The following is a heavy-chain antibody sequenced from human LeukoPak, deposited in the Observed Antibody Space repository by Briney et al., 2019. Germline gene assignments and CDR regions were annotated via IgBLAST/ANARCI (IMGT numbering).Heavy chain of an antibody. V-gene: IGHV1-8*01. Sequence: EASVKVSYKASGYTFTSYDINWVRQATGQGLEWMGWMNPNSGNTGYAQKFQGRVTMTRNTSISTAYMELSSLRSEDTAVYYCATGASGTASGYSSGWLLFHWGQGTLVTVPS. J-gene: IGHJ4*02. CDR3: ATGASGTASGYSSGWLLFH. D-gene: IGHD6-19*01. CDR2: MNPNSGNT. CDR1: GYTFTSYD.